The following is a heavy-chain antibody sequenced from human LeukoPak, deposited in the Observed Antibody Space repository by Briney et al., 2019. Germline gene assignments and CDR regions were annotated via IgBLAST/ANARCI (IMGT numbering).Heavy chain of an antibody. J-gene: IGHJ3*02. CDR2: ISSSSSTI. CDR3: ARDKIGAFDI. V-gene: IGHV3-48*01. CDR1: GFTFGSYS. Sequence: GGSLRLSCAASGFTFGSYSMNWVRQAPGKGLEWVSYISSSSSTIYYADSVKGRFTISRDNAKNSLYLQMNSLRAEDTAVYYCARDKIGAFDIWGQETMVTVSS.